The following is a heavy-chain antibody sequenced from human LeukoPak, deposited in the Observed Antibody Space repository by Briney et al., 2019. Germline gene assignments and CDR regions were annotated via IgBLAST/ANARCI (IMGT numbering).Heavy chain of an antibody. CDR2: INHSGST. V-gene: IGHV4-34*01. CDR1: GGSISSYY. J-gene: IGHJ5*02. CDR3: ARRMSCYICLGWFDP. D-gene: IGHD2-15*01. Sequence: PSETLSLTCTVSGGSISSYYWSWIRQPPGKGLEWIGEINHSGSTNYNPSLKSRVTISVDTSKNQFSLKLSSVTAADTAVYYCARRMSCYICLGWFDPWGQGTLVTVSS.